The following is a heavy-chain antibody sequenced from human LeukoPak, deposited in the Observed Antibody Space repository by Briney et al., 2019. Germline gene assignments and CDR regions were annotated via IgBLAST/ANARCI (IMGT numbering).Heavy chain of an antibody. V-gene: IGHV4-30-2*01. CDR1: GGSISSGGYS. Sequence: PSQTLSLTCAVSGGSISSGGYSWSWIRQPPGKGLEWIGYIYHSGSTYYNPSLKSRVTISVDRSKNQFSLKLSSVTAADTAVYYCATGWFGELRPPDFDYWGQGTLVTVSS. CDR2: IYHSGST. J-gene: IGHJ4*02. CDR3: ATGWFGELRPPDFDY. D-gene: IGHD3-10*01.